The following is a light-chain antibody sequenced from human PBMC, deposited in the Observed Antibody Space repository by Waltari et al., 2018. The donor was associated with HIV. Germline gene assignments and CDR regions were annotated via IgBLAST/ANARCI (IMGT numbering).Light chain of an antibody. Sequence: QSVLTQPPSVSGAPGQRVTISCTGSNTNIGAGYDVHWYQQVPGRAPKLLIYDNTNRPSGVPDRFSGYKSGTSAALAITGLQAVDETDYYCQSCDTSLSASVFGTGTRVTVL. J-gene: IGLJ1*01. CDR2: DNT. CDR3: QSCDTSLSASV. CDR1: NTNIGAGYD. V-gene: IGLV1-40*01.